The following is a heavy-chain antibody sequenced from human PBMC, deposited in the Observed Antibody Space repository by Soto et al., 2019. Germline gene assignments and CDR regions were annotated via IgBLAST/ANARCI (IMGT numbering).Heavy chain of an antibody. CDR1: GGSISSGDYY. Sequence: PSETLSLTCTVSGGSISSGDYYWSWIRQPPGKGLEWIGYIYYSGSTNYNPPLKSRVTISVDTSKNQFSLKLSSVTAADTAVYYCARERALYNWNYSRRNYYYYGMDVWGQGTTVTVSS. CDR2: IYYSGST. J-gene: IGHJ6*02. CDR3: ARERALYNWNYSRRNYYYYGMDV. V-gene: IGHV4-61*08. D-gene: IGHD1-7*01.